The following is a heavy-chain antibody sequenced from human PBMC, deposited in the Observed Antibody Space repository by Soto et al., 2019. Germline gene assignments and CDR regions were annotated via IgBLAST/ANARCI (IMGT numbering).Heavy chain of an antibody. CDR3: ARPPPLDTVTFDY. CDR1: GYTFTSYG. J-gene: IGHJ4*02. D-gene: IGHD4-4*01. Sequence: ASVKGSCKASGYTFTSYGISWVRQAPGQGLEWMGWISAYNGNTNYAQKLQGRFTMTTDTSTSTAYMELRSRRSDDTAVYYLARPPPLDTVTFDYWGQGTLVTVYS. V-gene: IGHV1-18*01. CDR2: ISAYNGNT.